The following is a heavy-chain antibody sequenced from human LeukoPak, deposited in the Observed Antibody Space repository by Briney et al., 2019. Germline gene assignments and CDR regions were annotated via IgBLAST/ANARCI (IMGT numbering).Heavy chain of an antibody. Sequence: GGSLRLSCAASGFTFSSYEMNWVRQAPGEGLEWVSYISSSGSTIYYADSVKGRFTISRDNAKNSLYLQMNSLRAEDTAVYDCAKKYSTGLDPWGQGTLVTVSS. J-gene: IGHJ5*02. CDR2: ISSSGSTI. CDR3: AKKYSTGLDP. D-gene: IGHD1-26*01. V-gene: IGHV3-48*03. CDR1: GFTFSSYE.